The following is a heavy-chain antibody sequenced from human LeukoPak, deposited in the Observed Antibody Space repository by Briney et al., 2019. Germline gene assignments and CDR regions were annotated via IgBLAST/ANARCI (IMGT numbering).Heavy chain of an antibody. CDR3: ARGDDFSGDY. Sequence: PGGSLRLSCVASGFIFSKFWMSWVRQAPGQGLEWVANIHPEGNEKYHVDSVKGRFTISRDNTKNLLHLEMDSLRVEDTAVHYCARGDDFSGDYWGQGTRVTVSS. D-gene: IGHD3/OR15-3a*01. J-gene: IGHJ4*02. CDR1: GFIFSKFW. CDR2: IHPEGNEK. V-gene: IGHV3-7*04.